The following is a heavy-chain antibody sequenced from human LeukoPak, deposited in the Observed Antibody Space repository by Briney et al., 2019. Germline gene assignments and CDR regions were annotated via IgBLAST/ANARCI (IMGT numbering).Heavy chain of an antibody. CDR3: ARGVQPMLAANTLRY. J-gene: IGHJ4*02. CDR2: IYHDGNT. D-gene: IGHD1-1*01. V-gene: IGHV3-53*01. Sequence: PGGSLRLSCAASRFTVGTHDLTWVRQAPGKGLEWVSVIYHDGNTHYADSVQGRFTISRDNSKNTLYLRMNSLRADDTAVYYCARGVQPMLAANTLRYWGQGTLVTVSS. CDR1: RFTVGTHD.